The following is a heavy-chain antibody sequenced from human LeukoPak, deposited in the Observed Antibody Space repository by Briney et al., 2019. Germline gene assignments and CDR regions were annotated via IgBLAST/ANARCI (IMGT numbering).Heavy chain of an antibody. Sequence: SETLSLTCAVYGGSFGGYYWSWIRQPPGKGLEWIGEINHSGSTNYNPSLKSRVTISVDTSKNQFSLKLSSVTAADTAVYYCARGRSAYYYDSSGRRPDAFDIWGQGIMVTVSS. CDR2: INHSGST. V-gene: IGHV4-34*01. D-gene: IGHD3-22*01. J-gene: IGHJ3*02. CDR3: ARGRSAYYYDSSGRRPDAFDI. CDR1: GGSFGGYY.